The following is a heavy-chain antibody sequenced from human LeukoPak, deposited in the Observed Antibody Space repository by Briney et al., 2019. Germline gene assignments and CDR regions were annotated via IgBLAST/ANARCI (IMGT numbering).Heavy chain of an antibody. CDR1: GFSLGDNY. CDR3: VRDYFTDTDGYYEHYLDI. J-gene: IGHJ4*02. Sequence: GGSLRLSCEAFGFSLGDNYMTWVRQAPGKGLEWVSVLYRGGSTIYADSVRGRFTISRDRDNNTLYLQMNDLRAEDTAVYYCVRDYFTDTDGYYEHYLDIWGQGTLVTVSS. V-gene: IGHV3-53*01. D-gene: IGHD3-22*01. CDR2: LYRGGST.